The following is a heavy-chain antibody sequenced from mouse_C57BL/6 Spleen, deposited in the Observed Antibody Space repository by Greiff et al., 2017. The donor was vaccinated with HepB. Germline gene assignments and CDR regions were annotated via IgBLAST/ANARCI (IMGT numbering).Heavy chain of an antibody. V-gene: IGHV5-12*01. D-gene: IGHD2-3*01. CDR2: ISNGGGST. Sequence: EVKLVESGGGLVQPGGSLKLSCAASGFTFSDYYMYWVRQTPEKRLEWVAYISNGGGSTYYPDTVKGRCTISRDNAKNTLYLQMSRLKSEDTAMYYCARQGYDGGFAYWGQGTLVTVSA. CDR1: GFTFSDYY. J-gene: IGHJ3*01. CDR3: ARQGYDGGFAY.